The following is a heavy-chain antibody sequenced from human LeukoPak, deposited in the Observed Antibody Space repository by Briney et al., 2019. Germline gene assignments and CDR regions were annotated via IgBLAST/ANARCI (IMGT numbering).Heavy chain of an antibody. J-gene: IGHJ4*02. V-gene: IGHV4-4*07. CDR1: GGSISGNY. D-gene: IGHD3-22*01. CDR3: ARASRGSFYHFDY. CDR2: ISNSGST. Sequence: SETLSPTCSVSGGSISGNYWSWIRQPAGKGLEWIGRISNSGSTNYNPSLKSRVTMSVDTAKNQFSLKLSSVTAADTAVYYCARASRGSFYHFDYWGQGTLVTVSS.